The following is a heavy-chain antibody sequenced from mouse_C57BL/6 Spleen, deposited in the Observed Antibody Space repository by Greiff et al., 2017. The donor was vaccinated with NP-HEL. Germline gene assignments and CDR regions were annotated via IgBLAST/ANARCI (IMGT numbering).Heavy chain of an antibody. V-gene: IGHV5-4*03. Sequence: EVKLVESGGGLVKPGGSLKLSCAASGFTFSSYAMSWVRQTPEKRLEWVATISDGGSYTYYPDNVKGRFTISRDNAKNNLYLQMSHLKSEDTAMYYCARGRGTMPNWYFDVWGTGTTVTVSS. CDR1: GFTFSSYA. J-gene: IGHJ1*03. CDR2: ISDGGSYT. CDR3: ARGRGTMPNWYFDV. D-gene: IGHD1-1*02.